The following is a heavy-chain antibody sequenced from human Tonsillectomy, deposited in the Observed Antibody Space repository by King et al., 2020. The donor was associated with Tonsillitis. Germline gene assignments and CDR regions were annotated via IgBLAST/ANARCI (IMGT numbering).Heavy chain of an antibody. CDR1: GFTFEDYT. J-gene: IGHJ6*02. CDR2: ISWDGGST. V-gene: IGHV3-43*01. CDR3: AKDIKGYYDSSGLGTYGMDV. D-gene: IGHD3-22*01. Sequence: VQLVESGGVVVQPGGSLRLSCAASGFTFEDYTMHWVRQAPGKGLEWVSLISWDGGSTYYADSVKGRFTISRDNSKNSLYLQMNSLRTEDTALYYCAKDIKGYYDSSGLGTYGMDVWGQGTTVTVSS.